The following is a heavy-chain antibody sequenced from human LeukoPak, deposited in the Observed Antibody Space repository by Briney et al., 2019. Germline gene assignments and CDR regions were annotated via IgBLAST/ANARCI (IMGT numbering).Heavy chain of an antibody. Sequence: GESLKISWEGSGYSFTSYWIGWVRQMPGKGLEWMGIIYPGDSDTRYSPSFQGQVTISADKSITTAYLQWSSLKASDTAMYYCVVPAAYLDFWGQGTLVTVSS. J-gene: IGHJ4*02. D-gene: IGHD2-2*01. CDR1: GYSFTSYW. V-gene: IGHV5-51*01. CDR3: VVPAAYLDF. CDR2: IYPGDSDT.